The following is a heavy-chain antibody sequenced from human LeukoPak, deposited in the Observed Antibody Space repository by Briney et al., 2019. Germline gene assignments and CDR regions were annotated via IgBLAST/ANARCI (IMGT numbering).Heavy chain of an antibody. CDR2: ITPGGGTT. V-gene: IGHV1-46*01. CDR1: GDTFTRYD. D-gene: IGHD3-3*01. Sequence: GASVKVSCKTSGDTFTRYDFYWVRQAAGQGLEGVGRITPGGGTTNYAQKFRGRVTMTSDTSTSSIYMELSSLRSEDTAVYYCAKMGKTYYDFWSGYNTRGPFDYWGQGTLVTVSS. CDR3: AKMGKTYYDFWSGYNTRGPFDY. J-gene: IGHJ4*02.